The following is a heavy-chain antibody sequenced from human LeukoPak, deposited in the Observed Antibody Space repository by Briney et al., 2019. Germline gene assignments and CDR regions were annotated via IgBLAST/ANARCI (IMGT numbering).Heavy chain of an antibody. CDR1: GYSFTTYW. D-gene: IGHD1-1*01. CDR3: ARGPRGGNWNEALDY. V-gene: IGHV5-51*01. CDR2: FYPGDSDT. Sequence: GESLKISCKASGYSFTTYWIGWVRQMPGKGLEWMGMFYPGDSDTRKSPSFQGQVTLSADKSITTAYLQWSSLKASDTVMYYCARGPRGGNWNEALDYWGQGTLVTVSS. J-gene: IGHJ4*02.